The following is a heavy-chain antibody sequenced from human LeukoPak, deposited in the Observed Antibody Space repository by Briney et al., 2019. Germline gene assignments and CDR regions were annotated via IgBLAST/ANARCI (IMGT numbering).Heavy chain of an antibody. CDR1: GGSISSGDSY. CDR3: ATTYYYDSSGSDAFDV. J-gene: IGHJ3*01. D-gene: IGHD3-22*01. Sequence: SETLSLTCTVSGGSISSGDSYWSWIRQPPGKGLEWIGYIYYSGSTNYNPSLKSRVTISVDTSKNQFSLKLSSVTAADTAVYYCATTYYYDSSGSDAFDVWGQGTMVTVSS. V-gene: IGHV4-61*08. CDR2: IYYSGST.